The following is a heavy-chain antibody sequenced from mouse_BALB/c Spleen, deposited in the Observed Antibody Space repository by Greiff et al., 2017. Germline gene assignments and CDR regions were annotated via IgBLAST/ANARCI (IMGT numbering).Heavy chain of an antibody. CDR2: IDPANGNT. D-gene: IGHD1-1*01. J-gene: IGHJ2*01. CDR3: ARRYYGGEYYFDY. CDR1: GFNIKDTY. Sequence: VQLQQSGAELVKPGASVKLSCTASGFNIKDTYMHWVKQRPEQGLEWIGRIDPANGNTKYDPKFQGKATITADTSSNTAYLQLSSLTSEDTAVYYCARRYYGGEYYFDYWGQGTTLTVSS. V-gene: IGHV14-3*02.